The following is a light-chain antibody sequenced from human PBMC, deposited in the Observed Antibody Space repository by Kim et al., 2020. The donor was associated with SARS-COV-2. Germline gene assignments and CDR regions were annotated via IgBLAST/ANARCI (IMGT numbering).Light chain of an antibody. Sequence: DIVLTQTPLSSPVTLGQPASMSCRSSDSDVSTGGATHLTWLHQRPGQPPRLLIYKVSNRFSGVPDRFSGSGAGTDFTLRISSVEAEDVGVYYCLLGTHPPPYTFGQGTKLEIK. J-gene: IGKJ2*01. CDR2: KVS. CDR1: DSDVSTGGATH. V-gene: IGKV2-24*01. CDR3: LLGTHPPPYT.